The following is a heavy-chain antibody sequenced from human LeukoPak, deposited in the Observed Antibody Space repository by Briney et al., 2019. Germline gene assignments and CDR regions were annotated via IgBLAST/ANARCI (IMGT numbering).Heavy chain of an antibody. CDR2: INAGNGDT. J-gene: IGHJ4*02. V-gene: IGHV1-3*03. D-gene: IGHD3-9*01. CDR3: ARDPLQYHDLLTGSQPQYYFDF. Sequence: GASVKVSCKASGYTFTSYGISWVRQAPGQRLEWMGWINAGNGDTKYSQEFQGRVTITRDTSANTAYMQLSSLRSEDMAVYYCARDPLQYHDLLTGSQPQYYFDFWGQGTLVTVSS. CDR1: GYTFTSYG.